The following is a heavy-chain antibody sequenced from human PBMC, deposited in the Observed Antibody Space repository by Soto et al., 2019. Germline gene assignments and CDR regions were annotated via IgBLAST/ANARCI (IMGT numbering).Heavy chain of an antibody. CDR2: INPNNGGT. CDR1: GYTFTDYY. V-gene: IGHV1-2*04. D-gene: IGHD1-1*01. Sequence: QVQLVQSGADLKKPGASVKVSCKASGYTFTDYYMHWVRQAPGQGLEWMGWINPNNGGTSYAQKFEGWVTTTRDTSISTAYMEVRRLTSDDTAVYYCARGSPTTTPFDYWGQGTLVTVSS. J-gene: IGHJ4*02. CDR3: ARGSPTTTPFDY.